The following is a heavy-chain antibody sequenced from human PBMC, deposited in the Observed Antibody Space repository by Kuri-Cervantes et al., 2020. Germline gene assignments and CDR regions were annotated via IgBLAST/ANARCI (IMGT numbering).Heavy chain of an antibody. CDR1: GFTFSSYW. V-gene: IGHV3-7*01. CDR3: ARDSARIVGAVDYGY. D-gene: IGHD1-26*01. CDR2: IKQDGSEK. J-gene: IGHJ4*02. Sequence: GESLKISCAASGFTFSSYWMSWVRQAPGKGLEWVANIKQDGSEKYYVDSVKGRFTISRDNAKNTLYLQMNSLRAEDTAVYYCARDSARIVGAVDYGYWGQGTLVTVSS.